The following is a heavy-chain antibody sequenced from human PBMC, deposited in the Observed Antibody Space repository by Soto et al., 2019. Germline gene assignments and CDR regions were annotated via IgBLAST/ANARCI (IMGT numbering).Heavy chain of an antibody. V-gene: IGHV4-61*01. Sequence: SETLSLTCTVSGDSVTSDNYYWTWIRQPPGKGLEWIGYIYSSGSTNYNPSLKSRVTISVDTSRNQFSLKLTSVTAADTAVYYCARDTRGYSRAFDYWGQGTLVTVS. D-gene: IGHD5-18*01. CDR2: IYSSGST. CDR1: GDSVTSDNYY. J-gene: IGHJ4*02. CDR3: ARDTRGYSRAFDY.